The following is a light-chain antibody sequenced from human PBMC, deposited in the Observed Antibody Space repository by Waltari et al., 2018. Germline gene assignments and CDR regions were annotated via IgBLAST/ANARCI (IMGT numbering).Light chain of an antibody. V-gene: IGKV1D-13*01. CDR3: QQFINYPLT. J-gene: IGKJ1*01. Sequence: AIQLTQSPSSLSASVGHRITITCRASQDIASALAWYVQKPGKAPQPLIYDASTLESGVPSRFSGSGSGTDFTLSISGLQPEDFATYYCQQFINYPLTFGQGTKVEVK. CDR1: QDIASA. CDR2: DAS.